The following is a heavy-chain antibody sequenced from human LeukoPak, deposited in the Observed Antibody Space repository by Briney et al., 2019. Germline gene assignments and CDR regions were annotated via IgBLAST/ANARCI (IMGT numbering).Heavy chain of an antibody. D-gene: IGHD1-1*01. CDR1: GYTFTGYY. CDR3: ARPRLKPGPPPPIYYFDY. Sequence: GASVKVSCKASGYTFTGYYIHWVRQAPGQGLEWMGWINPNSGGTNYAQKFQGRVTITRDTSISTAYMELSRLRSDDTAVYYCARPRLKPGPPPPIYYFDYWGQGTLVTVSS. V-gene: IGHV1-2*02. J-gene: IGHJ4*02. CDR2: INPNSGGT.